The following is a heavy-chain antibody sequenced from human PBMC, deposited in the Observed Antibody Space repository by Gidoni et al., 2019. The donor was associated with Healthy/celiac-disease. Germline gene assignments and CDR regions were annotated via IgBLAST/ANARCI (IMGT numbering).Heavy chain of an antibody. V-gene: IGHV3-30*03. Sequence: QVQLVESGGGVVQPGRSLRLSCAASGFTFSSYGMHWVRQAPGKGLEWVAVISYDGSNKYYADSVKGRFTISRDNSKNTLYLQMNSLRAEDTAVYYCARIRFGELGAFDYWGQGTLVTVSS. CDR2: ISYDGSNK. J-gene: IGHJ4*02. CDR3: ARIRFGELGAFDY. CDR1: GFTFSSYG. D-gene: IGHD3-10*01.